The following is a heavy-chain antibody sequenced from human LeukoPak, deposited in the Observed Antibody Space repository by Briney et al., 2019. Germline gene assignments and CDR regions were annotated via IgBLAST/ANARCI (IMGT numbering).Heavy chain of an antibody. CDR1: GGSFSGYY. CDR2: INHSGST. Sequence: PSETLSLTCAVYGGSFSGYYWSWIRQPPGKGLEWIGEINHSGSTNYNPSLKSRVTISVDTSKNQFSLKLSSVTAADTAVYYCALPGIAVAGPYFDYWGQGTLVTVSS. D-gene: IGHD6-19*01. J-gene: IGHJ4*02. CDR3: ALPGIAVAGPYFDY. V-gene: IGHV4-34*01.